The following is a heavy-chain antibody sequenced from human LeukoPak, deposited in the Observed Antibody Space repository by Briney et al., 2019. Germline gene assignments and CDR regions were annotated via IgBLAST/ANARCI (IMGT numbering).Heavy chain of an antibody. D-gene: IGHD6-25*01. CDR2: ISSSSSYI. V-gene: IGHV3-21*01. CDR3: ARGGRLLYYFDY. J-gene: IGHJ4*02. Sequence: GGSLRLSCAASGFTFSSYNMNWVRQAPGKGLEWVSSISSSSSYIYYADSVKGRFTISRDNAKNSLYLQMNSLRAEDTAVYYCARGGRLLYYFDYWGQGTLVTVSS. CDR1: GFTFSSYN.